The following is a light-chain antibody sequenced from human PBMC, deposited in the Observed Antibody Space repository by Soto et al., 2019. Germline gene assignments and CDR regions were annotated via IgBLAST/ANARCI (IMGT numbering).Light chain of an antibody. J-gene: IGLJ1*01. Sequence: QSALTQPASVSGSPGQSIVISCTGTSSDVGAYNYVSWYQQYPGKVPKLMIYDVNNRPSGVSNRFSGSKSGNTASLTISGLQAEDEADYYCCSYTTTDIYVCGTGTKLTVL. V-gene: IGLV2-14*03. CDR2: DVN. CDR1: SSDVGAYNY. CDR3: CSYTTTDIYV.